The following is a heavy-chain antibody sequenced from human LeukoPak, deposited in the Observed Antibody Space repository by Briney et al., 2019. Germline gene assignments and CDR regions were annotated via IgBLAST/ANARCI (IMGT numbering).Heavy chain of an antibody. V-gene: IGHV3-9*01. CDR1: GFTFDDYA. J-gene: IGHJ4*02. D-gene: IGHD5-12*01. CDR2: ISWNSGSI. CDR3: AKDGGYSGYEDY. Sequence: GGSLRLSCAASGFTFDDYAMHWVRQAPGKGLEWVSGISWNSGSIGYADSVKGRFTISRDNSKNTLYLQMNSLRAEDTAVYYCAKDGGYSGYEDYWGQGTLVTVSS.